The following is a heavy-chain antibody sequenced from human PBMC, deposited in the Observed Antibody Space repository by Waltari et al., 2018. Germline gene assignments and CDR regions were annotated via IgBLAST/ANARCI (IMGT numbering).Heavy chain of an antibody. J-gene: IGHJ4*02. V-gene: IGHV3-23*01. CDR2: ISGSGGST. CDR3: AKGEVDEALYGY. Sequence: EVQLLESGGGLVQPGGSLRLSCAASGFTFSSHALSWVRQAPGKGLEWVSAISGSGGSTYYADSVKGRFTISRDNSKNTLYLQMNSLRAEDTAVYYCAKGEVDEALYGYWGQGTLVTVSS. CDR1: GFTFSSHA. D-gene: IGHD3-16*01.